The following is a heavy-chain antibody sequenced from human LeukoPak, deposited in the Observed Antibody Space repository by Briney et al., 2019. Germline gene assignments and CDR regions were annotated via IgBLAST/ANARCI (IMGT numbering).Heavy chain of an antibody. V-gene: IGHV3-66*01. CDR2: IYTGGGT. Sequence: GGSLRLSCAASEPSVSGNYMTWVRQAPGKGLEWLSVIYTGGGTYYADSGKGRFTISRDTSKTTVYLQMNSLRGDDTAIYYCAHYDFWSGHALDIWGQGTMVTVSS. CDR3: AHYDFWSGHALDI. J-gene: IGHJ3*02. CDR1: EPSVSGNY. D-gene: IGHD3-3*01.